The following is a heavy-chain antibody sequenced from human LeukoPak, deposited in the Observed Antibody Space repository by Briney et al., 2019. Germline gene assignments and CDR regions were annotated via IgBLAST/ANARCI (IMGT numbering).Heavy chain of an antibody. V-gene: IGHV3-53*01. CDR2: IYADSST. CDR3: AGRYCGGGTCSSAFDI. Sequence: GGSLRLSCAASGFTVNYMTWVRQAPGKGLEWVSVIYADSSTYYPDSVKGRFTVSRDNSKKTLYLQMNSLRAEDTAVYYCAGRYCGGGTCSSAFDIWGQGTMVTVST. J-gene: IGHJ3*02. CDR1: GFTVNY. D-gene: IGHD2-15*01.